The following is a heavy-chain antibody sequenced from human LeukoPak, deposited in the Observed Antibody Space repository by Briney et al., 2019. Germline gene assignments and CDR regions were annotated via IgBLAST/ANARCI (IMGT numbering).Heavy chain of an antibody. J-gene: IGHJ6*02. Sequence: GGSLRLSCAASGFNVSNKYMSWVRQAPGKGLEWVSIIYSGGNTYYADSVEGRFTISRDNSKNSLYLQMNSLRAEDTAVYYCARDKRLVEGTYYYYDMDVWGQGTTVTVSS. CDR2: IYSGGNT. CDR1: GFNVSNKY. V-gene: IGHV3-53*01. CDR3: ARDKRLVEGTYYYYDMDV. D-gene: IGHD6-6*01.